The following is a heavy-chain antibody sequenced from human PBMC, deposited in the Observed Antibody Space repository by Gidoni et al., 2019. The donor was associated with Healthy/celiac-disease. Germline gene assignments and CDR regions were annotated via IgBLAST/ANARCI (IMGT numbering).Heavy chain of an antibody. V-gene: IGHV3-30*02. CDR2: IRYDGSNK. D-gene: IGHD2-2*01. Sequence: QVQLVESGGGVVQPGGSLRLSCAASGFTFSSYGMHWVRQAPGKGLEWVAFIRYDGSNKYYADSVKGRFTISRDNSKNTLYLQMNSLRAEDTAVYYCAKVRDQDPDYMDVWGKGTTVTVSS. J-gene: IGHJ6*03. CDR1: GFTFSSYG. CDR3: AKVRDQDPDYMDV.